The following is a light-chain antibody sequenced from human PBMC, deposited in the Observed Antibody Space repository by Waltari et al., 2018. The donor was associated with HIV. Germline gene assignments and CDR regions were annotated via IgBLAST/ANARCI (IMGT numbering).Light chain of an antibody. Sequence: EIVMTQSLATLSVSPGERATLSCRASHSVSSNLAWYQQKPGQAPRLLIYDASTRATDIPARFSGSGSGTEFTLTISSLQSEDFVVYFCQQYNSWPLYTFGQGTKLEIK. V-gene: IGKV3-15*01. CDR2: DAS. J-gene: IGKJ2*01. CDR3: QQYNSWPLYT. CDR1: HSVSSN.